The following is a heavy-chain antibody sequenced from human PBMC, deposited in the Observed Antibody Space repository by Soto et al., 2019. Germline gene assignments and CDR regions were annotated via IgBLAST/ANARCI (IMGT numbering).Heavy chain of an antibody. V-gene: IGHV3-33*01. CDR2: IWYDGSNK. CDR1: GFTFSSYG. Sequence: QVQLVESGGGVVQPGRSLRLSCAASGFTFSSYGMHWVRQAPGKGLEWVAVIWYDGSNKYYADSVKGRFTISRDNSKNTLYLQMNSVRAEDTAVYYCARERGVVVAATRYFDYWGQGTLVTVSS. D-gene: IGHD2-15*01. J-gene: IGHJ4*02. CDR3: ARERGVVVAATRYFDY.